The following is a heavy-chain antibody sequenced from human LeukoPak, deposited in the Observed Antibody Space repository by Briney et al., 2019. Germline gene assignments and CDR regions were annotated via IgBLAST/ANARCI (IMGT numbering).Heavy chain of an antibody. CDR2: IYTSGST. J-gene: IGHJ4*02. D-gene: IGHD3-10*01. CDR1: GGSISSGSYY. CDR3: ARGPGYYGSGSYPSVY. V-gene: IGHV4-61*02. Sequence: SETLSLTCAVSGGSISSGSYYWTWIRQPAGKGLEWIGRIYTSGSTNYNPSLKSRVTILLDTFKNQFSLRLSSVTAADTAVYYCARGPGYYGSGSYPSVYWGQGTLVTVSS.